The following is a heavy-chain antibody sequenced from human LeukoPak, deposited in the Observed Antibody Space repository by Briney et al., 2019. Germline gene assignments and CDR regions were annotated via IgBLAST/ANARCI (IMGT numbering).Heavy chain of an antibody. Sequence: SETLSLTCAVYGGSFSGYYWSWIRQPPGKGLEWIGYIYYSGSTYYNPSLKSRVTISVDTSKNQFSLKLSSVTAADTAVYYCARGGSGSYYTPGFDPWGQGTLVTVSS. CDR3: ARGGSGSYYTPGFDP. V-gene: IGHV4-34*09. CDR1: GGSFSGYY. D-gene: IGHD3-10*01. CDR2: IYYSGST. J-gene: IGHJ5*02.